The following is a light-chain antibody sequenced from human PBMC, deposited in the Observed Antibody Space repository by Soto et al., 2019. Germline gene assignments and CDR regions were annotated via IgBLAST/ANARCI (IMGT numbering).Light chain of an antibody. CDR1: QSISTW. V-gene: IGKV1-5*03. CDR2: KAS. Sequence: DIQLTQSPSTLSASVGDRVTITCRASQSISTWLAWYQQRSGKAPQLLIYKASNLDSGVPSRFSGSGSGTDFTLTISSLQPDDVANYYCQQYNSYSWAFGHGTKVEIK. J-gene: IGKJ1*01. CDR3: QQYNSYSWA.